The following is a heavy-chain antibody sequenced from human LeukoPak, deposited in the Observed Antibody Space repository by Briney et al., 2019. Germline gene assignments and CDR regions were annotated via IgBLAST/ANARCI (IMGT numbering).Heavy chain of an antibody. Sequence: SETLSLTCTVSGVSISSSNSYWGWIRQPPGKGLEWIGSIYHSGSTFYNPSLKSRVTISADTSKNQFSLKLSSVTAADTAMFYCARGLGPGNWFDPWGQGTLVTVSS. J-gene: IGHJ5*02. D-gene: IGHD3-10*01. CDR2: IYHSGST. CDR1: GVSISSSNSY. CDR3: ARGLGPGNWFDP. V-gene: IGHV4-39*07.